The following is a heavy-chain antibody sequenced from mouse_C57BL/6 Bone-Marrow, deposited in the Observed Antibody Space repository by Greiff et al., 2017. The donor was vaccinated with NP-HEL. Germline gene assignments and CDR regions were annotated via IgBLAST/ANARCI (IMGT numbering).Heavy chain of an antibody. CDR2: INPYNGDT. Sequence: VQLQQSGPELVKPGDSVKISCKASGYSFTGYFMNWVMQSHGKSLEWLGRINPYNGDTFYNQKFKGKATLTVDKSSSTAHMELRSLTSEDSAVYYCARALLRYYFDYWGQGTTLTVSS. V-gene: IGHV1-20*01. J-gene: IGHJ2*01. CDR3: ARALLRYYFDY. CDR1: GYSFTGYF. D-gene: IGHD1-1*01.